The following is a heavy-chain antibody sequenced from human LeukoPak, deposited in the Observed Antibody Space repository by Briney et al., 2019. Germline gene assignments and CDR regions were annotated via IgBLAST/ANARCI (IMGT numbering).Heavy chain of an antibody. Sequence: GGSLRLSCAASGFTFSSYDMSLVRQAPGKGLEWVSGIGGSGGDITYADSVKGRFTISRDNSKNTLYLQMNSLRAEDTAVYYCAKVFSHGGYWGQGTLVTVSS. J-gene: IGHJ4*02. V-gene: IGHV3-23*01. CDR3: AKVFSHGGY. CDR1: GFTFSSYD. D-gene: IGHD3-10*01. CDR2: IGGSGGDI.